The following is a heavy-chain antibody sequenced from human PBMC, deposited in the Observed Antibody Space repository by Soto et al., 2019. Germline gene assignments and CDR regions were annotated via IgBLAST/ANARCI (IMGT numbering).Heavy chain of an antibody. Sequence: SVKVSGKASVGTFGSYASTWVRQAPGQGLEWIGVIIPVFDTRYYAQKFQGRVTITADESTRTAYMELSSLRSDDTAVYYCAREVSIMGRGVVYYYGMDVWGQGTTVTVSS. CDR2: IIPVFDTR. CDR1: VGTFGSYA. J-gene: IGHJ6*02. D-gene: IGHD3-10*01. CDR3: AREVSIMGRGVVYYYGMDV. V-gene: IGHV1-69*13.